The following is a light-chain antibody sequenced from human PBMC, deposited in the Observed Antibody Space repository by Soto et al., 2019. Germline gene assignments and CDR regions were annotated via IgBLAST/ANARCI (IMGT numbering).Light chain of an antibody. Sequence: QSALTQSPSASGSPGQSVTISCTGTSSDVGNYKYVSWYEQHPDKAPKLMIYEVSKRASGVPDRFSGSKSGNTASLTVSGLQVEDEADYYCSSYAGSNLWVFGGGTKLTVL. CDR1: SSDVGNYKY. J-gene: IGLJ3*02. CDR3: SSYAGSNLWV. CDR2: EVS. V-gene: IGLV2-8*01.